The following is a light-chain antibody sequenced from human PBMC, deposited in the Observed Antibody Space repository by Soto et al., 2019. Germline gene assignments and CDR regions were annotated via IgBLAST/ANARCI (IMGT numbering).Light chain of an antibody. V-gene: IGLV1-40*01. CDR2: GNT. CDR3: ASWDYSLTGEV. J-gene: IGLJ2*01. CDR1: SSNIGAGYD. Sequence: QSVLTQPPSVSGAPGQRVTFSCTGTSSNIGAGYDVHWYQQLPGTVPKLLIYGNTNRPSGVPDRFSASKSGTSASLVITGLQAEDEADYYCASWDYSLTGEVFGGGTKLTVL.